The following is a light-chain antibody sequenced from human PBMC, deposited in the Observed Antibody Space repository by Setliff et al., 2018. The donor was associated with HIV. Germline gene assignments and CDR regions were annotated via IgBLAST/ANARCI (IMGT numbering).Light chain of an antibody. J-gene: IGLJ1*01. CDR3: SSYTSSSPYV. CDR2: DVS. Sequence: QSALTQPASVSGSPGQSITISCRGTSSDVGGYNYVSWYQQHPGKAPKLMIYDVSNRPSGVSNRFSGSKSGNTASPTISGLQAEDEADYFCSSYTSSSPYVFGSGTKVTVL. V-gene: IGLV2-14*03. CDR1: SSDVGGYNY.